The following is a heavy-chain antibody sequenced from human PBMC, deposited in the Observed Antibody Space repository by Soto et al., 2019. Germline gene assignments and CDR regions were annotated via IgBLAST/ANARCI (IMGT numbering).Heavy chain of an antibody. J-gene: IGHJ6*03. V-gene: IGHV1-24*01. CDR1: GYTLTELS. Sequence: ASVKVSCKVSGYTLTELSMHWVRQAPGQGLEWMGRINPKGGNTIYAQKFQGRVTMTKNTSTSTAYMELSSLRSEDTAVYYCARGQSGLTTYYYYYYMDVWGKGTTVTVSS. CDR2: INPKGGNT. D-gene: IGHD4-17*01. CDR3: ARGQSGLTTYYYYYYMDV.